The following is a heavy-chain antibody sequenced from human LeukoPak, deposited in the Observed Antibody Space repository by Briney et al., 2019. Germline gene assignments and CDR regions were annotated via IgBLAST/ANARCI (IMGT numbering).Heavy chain of an antibody. Sequence: SETLSLTCTVSGGSISSGDYYWSWIRQPPGKGLEWIGYIYYSGSTYYNPSLKSRVTISVDTSKNQFSLKLGSVTAADTAVYYCARSFGVGELSFPFDYWGQGTLVTVSS. CDR2: IYYSGST. J-gene: IGHJ4*02. CDR1: GGSISSGDYY. V-gene: IGHV4-30-4*01. CDR3: ARSFGVGELSFPFDY. D-gene: IGHD3-16*02.